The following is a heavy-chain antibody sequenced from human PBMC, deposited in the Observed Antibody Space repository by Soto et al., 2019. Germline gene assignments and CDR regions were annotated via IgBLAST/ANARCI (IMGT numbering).Heavy chain of an antibody. D-gene: IGHD2-15*01. CDR2: IKQDGSET. V-gene: IGHV3-7*01. J-gene: IGHJ6*03. CDR3: ARTNQITVWWLYYFKGV. Sequence: EVELVESAGGLVQPGGSLRLSCVGSGFTFNRYWMSWVRQAPGKGLEWVANIKQDGSETYYVDSVKGRFTISRDKANKSRFPEKDQLRGEEKAVYYWARTNQITVWWLYYFKGVWGKGTTVTVSS. CDR1: GFTFNRYW.